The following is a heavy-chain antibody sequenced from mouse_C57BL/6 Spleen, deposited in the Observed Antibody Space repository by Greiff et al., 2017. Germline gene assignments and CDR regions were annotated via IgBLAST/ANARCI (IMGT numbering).Heavy chain of an antibody. V-gene: IGHV1-55*01. D-gene: IGHD1-1*01. CDR2: IYPGSGST. J-gene: IGHJ3*01. Sequence: QVQLQQPGAELVKPGASVKMSCKASGYTFTSYWITWVKQRPGQGLEWIGDIYPGSGSTNYNEKFKSKATLTVDTSSSTAYMQLSSLTSEDSAVYYCARSLYYYGSSPWFAYGGQGTLVTVSA. CDR3: ARSLYYYGSSPWFAY. CDR1: GYTFTSYW.